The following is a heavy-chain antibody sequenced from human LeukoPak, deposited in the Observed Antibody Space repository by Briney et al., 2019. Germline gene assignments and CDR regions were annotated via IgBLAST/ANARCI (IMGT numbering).Heavy chain of an antibody. CDR2: IRRDDGRNK. J-gene: IGHJ4*02. V-gene: IGHV3-30*02. Sequence: QPGGSLRLSCAASGFTFSSYGMNWVRQAPGKGLEWVTFIRRDDGRNKYYADSVRGRLTISRDNSKNTLFLQMNSLRAEDTAVYYCAKDSYPPRDYWSGYFVDYWGQGTLVTVSS. D-gene: IGHD3-3*01. CDR3: AKDSYPPRDYWSGYFVDY. CDR1: GFTFSSYG.